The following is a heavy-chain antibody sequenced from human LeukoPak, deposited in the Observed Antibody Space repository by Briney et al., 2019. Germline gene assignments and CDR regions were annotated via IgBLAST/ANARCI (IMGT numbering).Heavy chain of an antibody. CDR3: ARVGIAEFDY. CDR2: MNPNSGNT. D-gene: IGHD6-13*01. V-gene: IGHV1-8*02. CDR1: GYTFTSYG. J-gene: IGHJ4*02. Sequence: GASVKVSCKASGYTFTSYGISWVRQAPGQGLEWMGWMNPNSGNTGYAQKFQGRVTMTRNTSISTAYMELSSLRSEDTAVYYCARVGIAEFDYWGQGTLVTVSS.